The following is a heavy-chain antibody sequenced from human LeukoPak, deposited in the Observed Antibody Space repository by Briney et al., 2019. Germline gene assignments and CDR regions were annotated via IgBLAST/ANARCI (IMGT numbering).Heavy chain of an antibody. CDR2: ISYDGSNK. CDR3: AREGRVVVVAAAYYSFDY. J-gene: IGHJ4*02. D-gene: IGHD2-15*01. Sequence: PGGSLRLSCAASGFTFGSYAMHWVRQAPGKGLEWVAVISYDGSNKYYADSAKGRFTISRDNSKNTLYLQMNSLRAEDTAVYYCAREGRVVVVAAAYYSFDYWGQGTLVTVSS. V-gene: IGHV3-30*04. CDR1: GFTFGSYA.